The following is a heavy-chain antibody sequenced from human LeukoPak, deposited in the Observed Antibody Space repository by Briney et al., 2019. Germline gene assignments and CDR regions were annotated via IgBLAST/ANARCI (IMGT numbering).Heavy chain of an antibody. CDR1: GDSISSRNYY. J-gene: IGHJ5*02. Sequence: SETLSLTCTVSGDSISSRNYYWAWIRQPPGKGLEWFGSIYYSGSTFYNPFLKSRVTISLHMSQNLFSLKLISVTAADTAVYYCAREIRTRFGEHTPGGQGNLVSVSS. V-gene: IGHV4-39*02. CDR3: AREIRTRFGEHTP. CDR2: IYYSGST. D-gene: IGHD3-10*01.